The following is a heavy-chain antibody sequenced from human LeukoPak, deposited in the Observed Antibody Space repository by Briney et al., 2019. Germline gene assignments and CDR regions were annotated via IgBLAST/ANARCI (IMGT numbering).Heavy chain of an antibody. D-gene: IGHD3-10*01. CDR3: ARGYGSGSRLDN. CDR1: GGSFSGYY. Sequence: SGTLSLTCAVYGGSFSGYYWSWIRQPPGKGLEWIGEINHSGSTNYNPSLKSRVTISVDTSKNQFSLKLSSVTAADTAVYYCARGYGSGSRLDNWGQGTLVTVSS. J-gene: IGHJ4*02. V-gene: IGHV4-34*01. CDR2: INHSGST.